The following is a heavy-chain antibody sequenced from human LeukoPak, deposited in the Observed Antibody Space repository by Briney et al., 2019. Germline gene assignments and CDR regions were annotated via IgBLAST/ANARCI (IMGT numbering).Heavy chain of an antibody. CDR3: ASCSSSSEGFVFDY. Sequence: GGSLRLSCAASGFTFSSYWMSWVRQAPGKGLEWVANIKQDGSEKYYVDSVKGRFTISRDNAKNSLYLQMNSLRAEDTAVYYCASCSSSSEGFVFDYWGQGTLVTVSS. CDR2: IKQDGSEK. V-gene: IGHV3-7*01. CDR1: GFTFSSYW. D-gene: IGHD6-6*01. J-gene: IGHJ4*02.